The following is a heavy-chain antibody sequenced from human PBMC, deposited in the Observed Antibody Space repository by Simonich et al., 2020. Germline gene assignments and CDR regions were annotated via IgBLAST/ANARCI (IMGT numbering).Heavy chain of an antibody. CDR3: ARAARGTWWYYYFDY. D-gene: IGHD2-15*01. CDR2: ISAENDNT. Sequence: QVQLVQSGAEVKKPGASVKVSCKASGYTFTSYGISWVRQAPGQGLEWVGGISAENDNTNYAEKLQGRVTMTTDTSTSTAYMELRSLRSDDTAVYYCARAARGTWWYYYFDYWGQGTLVTVSS. V-gene: IGHV1-18*01. CDR1: GYTFTSYG. J-gene: IGHJ4*02.